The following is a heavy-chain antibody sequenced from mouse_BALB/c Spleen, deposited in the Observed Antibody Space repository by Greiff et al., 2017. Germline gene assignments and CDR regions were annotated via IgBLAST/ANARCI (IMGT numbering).Heavy chain of an antibody. CDR3: ARGRYYEAMDY. Sequence: EVKLMESGGGLVKPGGSLKLSCAASGFTFSSYAMSWVRQTPEKRLEWVASISSGGSTYYPDSVKGRFTISRDNARNILYLQMSSLRSEDTAMYYCARGRYYEAMDYWGQGTSVTVSS. D-gene: IGHD1-1*01. CDR1: GFTFSSYA. V-gene: IGHV5-6-5*01. CDR2: ISSGGST. J-gene: IGHJ4*01.